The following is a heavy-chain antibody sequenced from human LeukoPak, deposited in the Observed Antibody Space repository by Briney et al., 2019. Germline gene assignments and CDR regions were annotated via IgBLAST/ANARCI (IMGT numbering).Heavy chain of an antibody. Sequence: GGSLTLSSPASTFILTRYWVSWVRQAPGKGREWVAHIKQDGSDQYYVDSVKGRFTISRDNAKNSLYLQMNSLRAEDTAVYCCARWPKCSLFDPWGKGTVVTVSS. CDR3: ARWPKCSLFDP. CDR2: IKQDGSDQ. J-gene: IGHJ5*02. D-gene: IGHD6-13*01. CDR1: TFILTRYW. V-gene: IGHV3-7*05.